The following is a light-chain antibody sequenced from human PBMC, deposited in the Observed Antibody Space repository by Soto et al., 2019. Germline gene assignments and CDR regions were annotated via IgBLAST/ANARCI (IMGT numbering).Light chain of an antibody. CDR2: GAS. CDR3: QTYGRSKWT. CDR1: QSVSSSY. V-gene: IGKV3-20*01. Sequence: EIVLTQSPGTLSLSPGERATLSCRASQSVSSSYLAWYQQKPGQAPRPLIYGASSRAIGIPDRFTGSGSGQHFTLTISRLEPEDFAVYYCQTYGRSKWTSGQGTKVEIK. J-gene: IGKJ1*01.